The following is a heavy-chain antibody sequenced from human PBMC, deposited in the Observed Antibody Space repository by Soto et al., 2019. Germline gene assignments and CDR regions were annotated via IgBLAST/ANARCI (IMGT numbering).Heavy chain of an antibody. Sequence: ASVKVSCKASGYTFTNYYMHRVRQAPGQGLEWMGIINPSGGSTSYAQKFQGRVTMTRDTSTSTVYMELSSLRSEDTAVYYCAVPAVAQMNYYYGMDVWGQGTTVTVSS. CDR1: GYTFTNYY. D-gene: IGHD6-19*01. J-gene: IGHJ6*02. CDR3: AVPAVAQMNYYYGMDV. V-gene: IGHV1-46*03. CDR2: INPSGGST.